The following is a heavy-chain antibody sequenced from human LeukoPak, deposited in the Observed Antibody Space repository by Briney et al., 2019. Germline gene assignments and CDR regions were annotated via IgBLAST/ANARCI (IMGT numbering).Heavy chain of an antibody. CDR1: GGTFSSYA. Sequence: ASVKVSCKASGGTFSSYAISWVRQAPGQGLEWMGGIIPIFGTANYAQKFQGRVTITADESTSTAYMELSSLRSEDTAVYYCARDQSRGSSWYLRYDAFDIWGQGTMVTVSS. D-gene: IGHD6-13*01. J-gene: IGHJ3*02. CDR2: IIPIFGTA. CDR3: ARDQSRGSSWYLRYDAFDI. V-gene: IGHV1-69*13.